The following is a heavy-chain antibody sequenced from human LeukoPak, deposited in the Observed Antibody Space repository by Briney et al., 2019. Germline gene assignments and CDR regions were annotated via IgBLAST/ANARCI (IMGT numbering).Heavy chain of an antibody. CDR3: TREGRDSSGWYGALDI. CDR1: GFTFNNAW. J-gene: IGHJ3*02. D-gene: IGHD6-19*01. V-gene: IGHV3-15*01. CDR2: IQNKVDGGET. Sequence: PGGSLRLSCTASGFTFNNAWMTWVRQAPGKGLEWVGRIQNKVDGGETDYPAPVKGRFTISRDDSEDTLYLQMNSLKTEDTGVYYCTREGRDSSGWYGALDIWGQGTMVTVSS.